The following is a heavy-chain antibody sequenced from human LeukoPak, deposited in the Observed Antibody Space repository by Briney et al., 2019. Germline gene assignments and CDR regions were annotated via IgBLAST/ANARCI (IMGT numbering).Heavy chain of an antibody. V-gene: IGHV4-39*01. J-gene: IGHJ4*02. Sequence: SETLSLTCTVSGGSISSSSYYWGWLRQPPGKGLEWIGSIYYSGSTYYNPSLKSRVTISVDTSKNQFSLRLSSVTAADTAVYYCARWDSGSYSGYFDYWGQGTLVTVSS. CDR2: IYYSGST. CDR1: GGSISSSSYY. CDR3: ARWDSGSYSGYFDY. D-gene: IGHD1-26*01.